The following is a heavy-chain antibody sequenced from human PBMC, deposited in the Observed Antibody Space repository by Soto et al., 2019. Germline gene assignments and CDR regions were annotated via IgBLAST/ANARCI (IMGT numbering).Heavy chain of an antibody. Sequence: SETLSLTCSVSGDSISNLDYFWAWIRQPPGQALEYIGYIYKSATTYYNPSFESRVAISVDTSKSQFSLNVTSVTAADTAVYFCARGRYCLTGRCFPNWFDSWGQGALLTVSS. V-gene: IGHV4-30-4*01. CDR3: ARGRYCLTGRCFPNWFDS. J-gene: IGHJ5*01. D-gene: IGHD7-27*01. CDR2: IYKSATT. CDR1: GDSISNLDYF.